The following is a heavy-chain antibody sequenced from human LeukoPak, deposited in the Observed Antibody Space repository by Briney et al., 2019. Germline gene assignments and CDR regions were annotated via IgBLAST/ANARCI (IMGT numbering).Heavy chain of an antibody. CDR3: ARGAAGNVRDFDY. V-gene: IGHV4-34*01. D-gene: IGHD6-19*01. J-gene: IGHJ4*02. Sequence: SETLSLTCAVYGGSFSGYYWSWIRQPPGKGLEWIGEIDHSGSTNYNPSLKSRVTISVDTSKNQFSLKLSSVTAADTAVYYCARGAAGNVRDFDYWGQGTLVTVSS. CDR1: GGSFSGYY. CDR2: IDHSGST.